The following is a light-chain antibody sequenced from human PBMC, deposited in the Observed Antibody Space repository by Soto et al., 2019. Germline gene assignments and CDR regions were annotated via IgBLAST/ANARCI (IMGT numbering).Light chain of an antibody. V-gene: IGKV3-20*01. Sequence: EIVLTQSPGTLSLSPGDIATLSFSASQSVSSSYLAWYQQKPGQAPGLLIYGASSRATGIPARFSGSGSGTDFTLTIRSLQSEDFAVYFCQQYTGPPTTFGQGTRLEI. CDR2: GAS. CDR1: QSVSSSY. J-gene: IGKJ5*01. CDR3: QQYTGPPTT.